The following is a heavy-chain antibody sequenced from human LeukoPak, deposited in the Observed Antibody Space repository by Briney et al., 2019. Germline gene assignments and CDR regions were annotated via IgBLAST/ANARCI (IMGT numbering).Heavy chain of an antibody. J-gene: IGHJ4*02. CDR1: GGSVSTSDYY. CDR2: VFYTGKT. CDR3: ARVFDS. V-gene: IGHV4-39*07. Sequence: SETLSLTCTVSGGSVSTSDYYRGWIRQSPVKGLEWIGDVFYTGKTNYNPSLRGRATISIDTSKNQFSLKLTYVTAADSAVYYCARVFDSWGQGTLVTVSS.